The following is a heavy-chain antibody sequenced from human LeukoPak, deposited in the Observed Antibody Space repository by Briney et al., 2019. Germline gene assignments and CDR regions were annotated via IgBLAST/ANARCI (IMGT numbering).Heavy chain of an antibody. J-gene: IGHJ3*02. V-gene: IGHV4-4*07. D-gene: IGHD3-10*01. CDR1: GGSISSYC. CDR3: ARDPGGEILWFGELTNDAFDI. Sequence: PSETLSLTCTVSGGSISSYCWSWIRQPAGKGLEWIGRIYTSGSTNYNPSLKSRVTMSVDTSKNQFSLKLSSVTAADTAVYYCARDPGGEILWFGELTNDAFDIWGQGTMVTVSS. CDR2: IYTSGST.